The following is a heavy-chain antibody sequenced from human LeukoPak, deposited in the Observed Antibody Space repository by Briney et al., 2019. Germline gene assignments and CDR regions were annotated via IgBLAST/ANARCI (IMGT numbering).Heavy chain of an antibody. CDR1: GFTFSGFL. V-gene: IGHV3-7*01. CDR2: IKQDGSER. CDR3: ARAGSHWHYVY. D-gene: IGHD3-10*01. J-gene: IGHJ4*02. Sequence: PGGSLRLSCAASGFTFSGFLMSWVRQSPTKGLEWVANIKQDGSERYYVDSVKGRFTISRDNAKNSLSLQMNNLRVEDTAVYYCARAGSHWHYVYWGQGTLVTVSS.